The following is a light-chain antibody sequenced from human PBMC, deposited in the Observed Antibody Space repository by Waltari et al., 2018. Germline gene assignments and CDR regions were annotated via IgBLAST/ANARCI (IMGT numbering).Light chain of an antibody. Sequence: QSVLTQPPSVSAAPGQKVTISCSGSSSNIGNNYVSWYQQLPGTAPKLLIYENHERPSGGPARFSGSKYGTSATLGITGLQTGDEADYYCGTWDSSLSAAVFGGGTQLTVL. CDR1: SSNIGNNY. CDR2: ENH. CDR3: GTWDSSLSAAV. J-gene: IGLJ7*01. V-gene: IGLV1-51*02.